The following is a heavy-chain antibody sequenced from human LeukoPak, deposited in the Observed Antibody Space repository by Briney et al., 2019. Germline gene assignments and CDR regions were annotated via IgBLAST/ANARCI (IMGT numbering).Heavy chain of an antibody. CDR2: INPSGGST. J-gene: IGHJ4*02. D-gene: IGHD1-26*01. CDR1: GYTFTSYY. V-gene: IGHV1-46*01. Sequence: ASVKVSCKASGYTFTSYYMHWVRQAPGQGLWWMGMINPSGGSTTYAQKFQGRVSMTRDTSTSTVYMELSSLRSEDTAVYYCARARAHLWESLREAFDYWGQGTLVTVSS. CDR3: ARARAHLWESLREAFDY.